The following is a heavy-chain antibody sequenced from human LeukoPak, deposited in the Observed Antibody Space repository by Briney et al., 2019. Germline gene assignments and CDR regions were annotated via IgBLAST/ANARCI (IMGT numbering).Heavy chain of an antibody. CDR1: GCTVSTYA. J-gene: IGHJ4*02. Sequence: GGSLRLSCAVSGCTVSTYAMSWVRQAPGKGLQRVSTISGSGGSTFYADSVKGRFTISRDNSKNTLYLQMNSLRAEDTAVYYCAKHQGGTGWYGDYWGQGTLVTVSS. V-gene: IGHV3-23*01. D-gene: IGHD6-19*01. CDR3: AKHQGGTGWYGDY. CDR2: ISGSGGST.